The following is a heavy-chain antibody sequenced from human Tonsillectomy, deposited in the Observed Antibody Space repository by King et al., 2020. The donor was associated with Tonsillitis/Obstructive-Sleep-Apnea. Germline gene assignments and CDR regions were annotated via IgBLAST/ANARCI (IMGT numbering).Heavy chain of an antibody. D-gene: IGHD2-8*01. CDR2: IDPNSGGT. V-gene: IGHV1-2*05. CDR1: GYTFTAYF. J-gene: IGHJ3*02. Sequence: QLVQSGAEVTKPGASVKVSCKASGYTFTAYFLHWVRQAPGQGLEWMGRIDPNSGGTNYAQKFQGRVTMTRDTSITTAYMELSRLTSDDTVVYYCARDAGVGVDEGDAFDIWGQGTLVTVSS. CDR3: ARDAGVGVDEGDAFDI.